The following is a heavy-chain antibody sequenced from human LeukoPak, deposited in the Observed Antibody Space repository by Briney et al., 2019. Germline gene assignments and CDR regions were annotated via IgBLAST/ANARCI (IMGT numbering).Heavy chain of an antibody. V-gene: IGHV4-34*01. Sequence: PSETLSLTCAVYGGSFSGYYWSWIRQPPGKGLEWIGEINHSGSTNYNPSLKSRVTISVDTSKNQFSLKLSSVTAADTAVYYCARVYNVDVWGKGTTVTVSS. J-gene: IGHJ6*04. CDR2: INHSGST. CDR3: ARVYNVDV. CDR1: GGSFSGYY. D-gene: IGHD1-14*01.